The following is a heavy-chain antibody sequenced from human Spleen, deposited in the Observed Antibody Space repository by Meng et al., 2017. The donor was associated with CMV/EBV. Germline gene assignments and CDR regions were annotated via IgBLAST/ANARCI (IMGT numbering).Heavy chain of an antibody. CDR1: GGSFSGYY. CDR2: INHSGST. D-gene: IGHD2-15*01. V-gene: IGHV4-34*01. CDR3: ARLDCSGGSCYPIGYFQH. J-gene: IGHJ1*01. Sequence: QVQLPQWGAGLLKPSETLSLPCAVYGGSFSGYYWSWIRQPPGKGLEWIGEINHSGSTNYNPSLKSRVTISVDTSKNQFSLKLSSVTAADTAVYYCARLDCSGGSCYPIGYFQHWGQGTLVTVSS.